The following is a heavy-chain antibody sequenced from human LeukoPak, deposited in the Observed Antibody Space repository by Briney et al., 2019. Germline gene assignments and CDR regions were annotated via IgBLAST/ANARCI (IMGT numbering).Heavy chain of an antibody. CDR2: ISKDGSMR. J-gene: IGHJ3*02. CDR3: AGEKFDI. CDR1: GFSFTKYA. V-gene: IGHV3-30*04. Sequence: TGGSLRLSCAASGFSFTKYAMDWVHQAPGKGLEWVAIISKDGSMRYYADSVKGRFTVSRDNSNNAVYLQMNSLKSEDTAVYYCAGEKFDIWGQGTMVTGSA.